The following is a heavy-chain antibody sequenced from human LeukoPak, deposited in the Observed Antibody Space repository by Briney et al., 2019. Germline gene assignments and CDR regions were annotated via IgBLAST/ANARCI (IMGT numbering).Heavy chain of an antibody. CDR1: GFTFSSYS. D-gene: IGHD6-6*01. Sequence: KSGGSLRLSCAASGFTFSSYSMNWVRQAPGKGLEWVSSISSSSSYIYYADSVKGRFTISRDNAKNSLYLQMNSLRAADTAVYYCARGFEEYSSSSAGFAAWGQRTSVT. CDR2: ISSSSSYI. J-gene: IGHJ5*02. V-gene: IGHV3-21*01. CDR3: ARGFEEYSSSSAGFAA.